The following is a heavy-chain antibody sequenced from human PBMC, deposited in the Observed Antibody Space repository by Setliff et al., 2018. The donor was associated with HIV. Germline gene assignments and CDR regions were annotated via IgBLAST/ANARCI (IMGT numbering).Heavy chain of an antibody. V-gene: IGHV4-34*01. J-gene: IGHJ4*02. CDR3: AGHYDSGGYYYFH. CDR2: INHSGRI. CDR1: GGSFSGYY. D-gene: IGHD3-22*01. Sequence: SETLSLTCAVYGGSFSGYYWSWIRQPPGKGLEWIGEINHSGRINCNPSLKSRVTVSVDTSKKQFSLNLSSVTAADTAVYYCAGHYDSGGYYYFHWGQGTLVTVSS.